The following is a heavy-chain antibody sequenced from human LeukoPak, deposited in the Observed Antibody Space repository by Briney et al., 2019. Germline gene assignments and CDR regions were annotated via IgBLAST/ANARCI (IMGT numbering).Heavy chain of an antibody. Sequence: GGSLRLSCAASGFTFSSYWMSWVRQAPGKGLEWVANIKQDGSEKYYVDSVKGRLTISRDNAKNSLYLQMNSLRAEDTAVYYCAKEGSTSYYYYYGMDVWGQGTTVTVSS. D-gene: IGHD2-2*01. CDR2: IKQDGSEK. J-gene: IGHJ6*02. CDR1: GFTFSSYW. V-gene: IGHV3-7*03. CDR3: AKEGSTSYYYYYGMDV.